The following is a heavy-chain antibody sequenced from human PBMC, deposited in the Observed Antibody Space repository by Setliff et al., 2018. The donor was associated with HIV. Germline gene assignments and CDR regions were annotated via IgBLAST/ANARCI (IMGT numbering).Heavy chain of an antibody. V-gene: IGHV3-66*02. J-gene: IGHJ4*02. Sequence: GGSLRLSCAASGFTVSTYYMSWVRQAPGKGLEWVSTIYSGGSTYHADTVKGRFTLSRDTSKNTLFLQMNSLRPEDAAVYYCARVRLYNTALDYWGQGTLVTVSS. CDR3: ARVRLYNTALDY. D-gene: IGHD3-3*01. CDR1: GFTVSTYY. CDR2: IYSGGST.